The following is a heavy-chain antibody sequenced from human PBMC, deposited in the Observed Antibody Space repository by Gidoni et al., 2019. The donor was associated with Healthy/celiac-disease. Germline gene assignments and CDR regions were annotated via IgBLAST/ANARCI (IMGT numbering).Heavy chain of an antibody. Sequence: QLQLQESGPGLVKPSETLSLTCTVSGGSISSSSYYWGWIRQPPGKGLEWIGSIYYSGSTYYNPSLKSRVTISVDTSKNQFSLKLSSVTAADTAVYYCARHRAMISTDYWGQGTLVTVSS. CDR2: IYYSGST. CDR1: GGSISSSSYY. V-gene: IGHV4-39*01. D-gene: IGHD5-12*01. J-gene: IGHJ4*02. CDR3: ARHRAMISTDY.